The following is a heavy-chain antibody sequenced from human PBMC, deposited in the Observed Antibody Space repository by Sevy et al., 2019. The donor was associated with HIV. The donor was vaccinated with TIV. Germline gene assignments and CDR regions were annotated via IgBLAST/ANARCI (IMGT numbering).Heavy chain of an antibody. J-gene: IGHJ4*02. D-gene: IGHD5-12*01. V-gene: IGHV3-7*01. CDR3: ARDRQYSGYNWDFDY. CDR2: LKQDGSEK. Sequence: GGSLRLSCAASGFTFSSYWMSWVRQAPGKGLEWVANLKQDGSEKYYVDSVKGRFTISRDNAKNSLYLQMNSLRAEDTAVYYCARDRQYSGYNWDFDYWGQGTLVTVSS. CDR1: GFTFSSYW.